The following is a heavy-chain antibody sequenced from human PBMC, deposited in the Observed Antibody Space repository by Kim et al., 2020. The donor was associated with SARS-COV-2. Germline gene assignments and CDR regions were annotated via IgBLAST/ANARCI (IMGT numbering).Heavy chain of an antibody. Sequence: GGSLRLSCAASGFTFSSYGMNWVRQAPGKGLEWVSVICYSGSNKYYADSVKGRFTISRDNSKNTLYLHMNSLRPEDTALYYCARDPAWWQVSDYSYGMDV. V-gene: IGHV3-30*03. D-gene: IGHD2-15*01. CDR3: ARDPAWWQVSDYSYGMDV. CDR1: GFTFSSYG. CDR2: ICYSGSNK. J-gene: IGHJ6*01.